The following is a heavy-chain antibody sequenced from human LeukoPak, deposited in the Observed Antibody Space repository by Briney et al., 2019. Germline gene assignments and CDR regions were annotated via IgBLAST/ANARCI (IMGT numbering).Heavy chain of an antibody. Sequence: SETLSLTCAVSGGSIGSGGYSWSWIRQPPGKGLEWIGYIYHSGSTYYNPSLKSRVTISVDRSKNQFSLKLSSVTAADTAVYYCAVLAGYYDAFDIWGQGTMVTVSS. CDR1: GGSIGSGGYS. J-gene: IGHJ3*02. V-gene: IGHV4-30-2*01. CDR2: IYHSGST. D-gene: IGHD2-8*01. CDR3: AVLAGYYDAFDI.